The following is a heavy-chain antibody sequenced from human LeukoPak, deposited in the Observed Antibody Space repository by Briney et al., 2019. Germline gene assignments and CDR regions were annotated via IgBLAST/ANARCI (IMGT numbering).Heavy chain of an antibody. J-gene: IGHJ4*02. CDR3: ARSTVTTYFDY. D-gene: IGHD4-17*01. V-gene: IGHV3-30-3*01. CDR2: VSYAGSNK. Sequence: GTSLRLSCAASGFTFSRYPMHWVRQAPGKGLEWVAVVSYAGSNKYYADSVKGRFTISRDNSKNTLYLQMNSLRPEDTAVYYCARSTVTTYFDYWGQGTLVTVSS. CDR1: GFTFSRYP.